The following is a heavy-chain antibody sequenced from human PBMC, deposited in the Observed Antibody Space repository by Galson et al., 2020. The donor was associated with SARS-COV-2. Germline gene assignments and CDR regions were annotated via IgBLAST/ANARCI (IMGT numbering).Heavy chain of an antibody. CDR3: ARDYYYDSSGYPYYYYYYGMDV. CDR1: GYTFTSYD. J-gene: IGHJ6*02. CDR2: MNPNSGNT. Sequence: ASVKVSCKASGYTFTSYDINWVRQATGQGLEWMGWMNPNSGNTGYAQKFQGRVTMTRNTSISTAYMELSSLRSEDTAVYYCARDYYYDSSGYPYYYYYYGMDVWGQGTTVTVSS. V-gene: IGHV1-8*01. D-gene: IGHD3-22*01.